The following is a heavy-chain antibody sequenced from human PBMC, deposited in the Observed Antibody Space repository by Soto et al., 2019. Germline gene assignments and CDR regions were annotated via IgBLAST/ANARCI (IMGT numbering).Heavy chain of an antibody. Sequence: GEYLKISFKGSGYSFTRYWISWVRQMPGNGLEWMGRIDPSDSYTNYSPSFLGHVTISADKSISAAYLQWSSLKASDTAMDYCARHRVQLWSYYYVSSGYPDYWGRGTLVTVSS. V-gene: IGHV5-10-1*01. J-gene: IGHJ4*02. CDR3: ARHRVQLWSYYYVSSGYPDY. CDR2: IDPSDSYT. CDR1: GYSFTRYW. D-gene: IGHD3-22*01.